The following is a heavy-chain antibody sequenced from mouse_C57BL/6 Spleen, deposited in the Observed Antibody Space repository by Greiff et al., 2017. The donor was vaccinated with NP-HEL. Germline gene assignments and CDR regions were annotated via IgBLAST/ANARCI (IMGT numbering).Heavy chain of an antibody. CDR1: GYTFTSYW. CDR3: ARKILSPGGGYFDV. J-gene: IGHJ1*03. Sequence: VQLQQPGAELVKPGASVKLSCKASGYTFTSYWMHWVKQRPGQGLEWIGMIHPNSGSTNYNEKFKSKATLTVDKSSSTAYMQLSSLTSEDSAVYYWARKILSPGGGYFDVWGTGTTVTVSS. CDR2: IHPNSGST. D-gene: IGHD1-1*02. V-gene: IGHV1-64*01.